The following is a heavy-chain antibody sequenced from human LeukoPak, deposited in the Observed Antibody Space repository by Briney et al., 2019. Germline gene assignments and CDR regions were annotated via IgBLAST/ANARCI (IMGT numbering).Heavy chain of an antibody. V-gene: IGHV4-59*01. Sequence: SETLSLTCTVSDGSITSYYWNWIRQPPGKGLEWIGNIYSSRSTDYNPSLKSRVTISINTSKNQISLRLSSVTAADTAVYYCARDKGPYWYFDLWGRGTLVAVSS. CDR2: IYSSRST. CDR3: ARDKGPYWYFDL. CDR1: DGSITSYY. J-gene: IGHJ2*01.